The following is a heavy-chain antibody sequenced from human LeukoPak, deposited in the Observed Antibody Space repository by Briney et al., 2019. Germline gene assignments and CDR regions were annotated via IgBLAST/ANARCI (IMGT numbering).Heavy chain of an antibody. Sequence: GGSLRLSCAASGFTFSSYAMSWVRQAPGKGLEWVSAISGSGGSTYYVDSVKGRFTISRDNSKNTLYLQMNSLRSDDTAVYYCVRESERVEMVPLTIRRDHYYFDLWGRGSLVTVSS. CDR2: ISGSGGST. CDR3: VRESERVEMVPLTIRRDHYYFDL. CDR1: GFTFSSYA. V-gene: IGHV3-23*01. D-gene: IGHD5-24*01. J-gene: IGHJ2*01.